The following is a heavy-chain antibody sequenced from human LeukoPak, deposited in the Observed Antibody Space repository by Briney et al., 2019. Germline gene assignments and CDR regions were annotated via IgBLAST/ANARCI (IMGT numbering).Heavy chain of an antibody. J-gene: IGHJ4*02. V-gene: IGHV3-74*01. Sequence: QAGGSLRLSCAASGNYWMHWVRQVPGKGLVWVSHINSDGSWTSYAGSVKGRFTISKDNAKNTVYLQMNSLRAEDTAVYYCVSFYETYWGRGTLVTVSS. CDR2: INSDGSWT. D-gene: IGHD2/OR15-2a*01. CDR1: GNYW. CDR3: VSFYETY.